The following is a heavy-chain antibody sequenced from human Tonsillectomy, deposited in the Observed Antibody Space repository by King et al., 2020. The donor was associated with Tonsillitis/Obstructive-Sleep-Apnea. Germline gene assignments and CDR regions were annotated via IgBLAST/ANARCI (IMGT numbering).Heavy chain of an antibody. CDR3: ARGRGRVVVVPVYNWFDP. D-gene: IGHD2-2*01. Sequence: VQLQQWGAGLLKPSETLSLTCGAYGGSFSGYYWTWIRQPPGKGLERIGEISHSGGTNYNPSLESRVTTSMDTSKNRFSLRLNSVTAADTAVYYCARGRGRVVVVPVYNWFDPWGQGTLVTVSS. V-gene: IGHV4-34*01. CDR2: ISHSGGT. CDR1: GGSFSGYY. J-gene: IGHJ5*02.